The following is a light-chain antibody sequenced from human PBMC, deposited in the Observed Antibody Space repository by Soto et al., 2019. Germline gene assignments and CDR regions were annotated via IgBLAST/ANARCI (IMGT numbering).Light chain of an antibody. J-gene: IGKJ5*01. V-gene: IGKV2-28*01. CDR1: LSLQYSNSNNY. CDR3: QQADRSPPIT. CDR2: VAS. Sequence: SQSPLSLPVILGEPASISCRSSLSLQYSNSNNYLDWYLQKPGQSPKLLISVASSRASGVPDRFSGSGSGTDFTLTISRVEPEDVAAYYCQQADRSPPITFGQGTRLEIK.